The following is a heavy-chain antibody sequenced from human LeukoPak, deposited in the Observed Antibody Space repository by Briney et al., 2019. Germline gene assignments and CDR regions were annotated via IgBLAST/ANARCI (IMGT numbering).Heavy chain of an antibody. CDR1: GGSFSSYY. Sequence: SETLSLTCAVYGGSFSSYYWSWIRQHPGKGLEWIGYIYYSGSTYYNPSLKSRVTISVDTSKNQFSLKLSSVTAADTAVYYCQRGATNDAFDIWGQGTMVTVSS. CDR2: IYYSGST. J-gene: IGHJ3*02. CDR3: QRGATNDAFDI. D-gene: IGHD1-26*01. V-gene: IGHV4-59*06.